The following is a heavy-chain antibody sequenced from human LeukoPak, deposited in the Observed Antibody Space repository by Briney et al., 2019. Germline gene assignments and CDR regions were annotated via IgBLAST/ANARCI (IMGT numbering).Heavy chain of an antibody. CDR1: GYTFTSYG. CDR2: ISAYNGNT. Sequence: ASVKVSFKASGYTFTSYGISWVRQAPGQGLEWMGWISAYNGNTNYAQKLQGRVTMTTDTSTSTAYMELRSLRSDDTAVYYCARLRDSPRYDILTGYFYYFDCWGQGTLVTVSS. V-gene: IGHV1-18*04. J-gene: IGHJ4*02. CDR3: ARLRDSPRYDILTGYFYYFDC. D-gene: IGHD3-9*01.